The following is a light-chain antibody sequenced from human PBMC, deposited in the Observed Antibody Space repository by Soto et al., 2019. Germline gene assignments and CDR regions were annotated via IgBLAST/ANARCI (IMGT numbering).Light chain of an antibody. V-gene: IGKV3-11*01. CDR1: QNVSSN. CDR2: DAS. CDR3: QQRSNWPIT. Sequence: EMVLTQSPATLSLPPGERATLSCRPSQNVSSNFAWNQQKPGRAPRLLIYDASNSATGIPARFISSGSGTDFTLTVSSLEPEDSAVYSCQQRSNWPITVGQGTRLEIK. J-gene: IGKJ5*01.